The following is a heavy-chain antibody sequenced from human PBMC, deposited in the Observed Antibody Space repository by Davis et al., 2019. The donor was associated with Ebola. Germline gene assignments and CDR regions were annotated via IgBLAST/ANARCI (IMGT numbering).Heavy chain of an antibody. Sequence: SGPTLVKPTQTLTLTCTFSGFSLSTSGMRVSWIRQPPGKALEWLARIDWDDDKFYSTSLKTRLTISKDTSKNQVVLTMTNMDPVDTATYYCAHSPLCWFDPWGQGTLVTVSS. CDR3: AHSPLCWFDP. CDR2: IDWDDDK. V-gene: IGHV2-70*12. J-gene: IGHJ5*02. CDR1: GFSLSTSGMR.